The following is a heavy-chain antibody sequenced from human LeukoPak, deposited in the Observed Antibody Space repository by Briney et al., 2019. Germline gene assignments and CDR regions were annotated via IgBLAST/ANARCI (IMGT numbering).Heavy chain of an antibody. CDR2: VNPDGSAT. CDR1: GFTFRNSW. J-gene: IGHJ4*02. V-gene: IGHV3-74*01. Sequence: GGSLRLSCAASGFTFRNSWMHWVRQGPGKGLVWVSRVNPDGSATTYADSVKGRFTISRDNAKNTVYLHMNSLRGDDTPVYYWARGVGCDYWGQGTLVTVSS. D-gene: IGHD2-15*01. CDR3: ARGVGCDY.